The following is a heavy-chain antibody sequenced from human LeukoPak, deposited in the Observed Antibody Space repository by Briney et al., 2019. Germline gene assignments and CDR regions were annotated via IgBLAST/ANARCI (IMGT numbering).Heavy chain of an antibody. D-gene: IGHD6-19*01. CDR2: IYYSGSS. V-gene: IGHV4-59*01. Sequence: SETLSLTCNVSGGSLSSYYWNWIRQPPGKGLEWMGDIYYSGSSNYNPSLKSRVTISLDTSKNQFSLKLSSVTAADTAVYYCARSIAVAGRGYAFDIWGQGTMVTVSS. J-gene: IGHJ3*02. CDR3: ARSIAVAGRGYAFDI. CDR1: GGSLSSYY.